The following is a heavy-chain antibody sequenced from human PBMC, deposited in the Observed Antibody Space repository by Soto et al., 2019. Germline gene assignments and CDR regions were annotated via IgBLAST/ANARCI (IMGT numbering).Heavy chain of an antibody. CDR1: GYSFISYG. D-gene: IGHD6-13*01. Sequence: QVQLVQSGAEVKKPGASVKVSCKASGYSFISYGISWVRQAPGQGLEWMGWISANNGNTNYAQKFQGRVTMTTDTFTSTAYMELRSLRSDDTAIYYCTRSSGSSWIFYGFDPWCQGTLVTVSS. V-gene: IGHV1-18*01. J-gene: IGHJ5*02. CDR2: ISANNGNT. CDR3: TRSSGSSWIFYGFDP.